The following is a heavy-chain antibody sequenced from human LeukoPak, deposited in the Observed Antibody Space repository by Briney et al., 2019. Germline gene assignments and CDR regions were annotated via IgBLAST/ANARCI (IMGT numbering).Heavy chain of an antibody. CDR3: AKRRGSYYFDY. D-gene: IGHD1-26*01. CDR2: INQDGSEK. J-gene: IGHJ4*02. Sequence: GGSLRLSCAASGFTFRSYFMSWVRQAPGKGLEWVATINQDGSEKYSVDSVKGRFTISRDNAKNSLYLQMNSLRAEDTAVYYCAKRRGSYYFDYWGQGTLVTVSS. V-gene: IGHV3-7*03. CDR1: GFTFRSYF.